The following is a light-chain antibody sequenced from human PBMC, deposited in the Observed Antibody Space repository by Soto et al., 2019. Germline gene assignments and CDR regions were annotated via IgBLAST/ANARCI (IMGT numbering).Light chain of an antibody. CDR1: SSNIGGNT. J-gene: IGLJ7*01. CDR3: AAWDDSLNGAV. Sequence: QSVLTQPPSASGAPGQRVTISYSGSSSNIGGNTVNWYQQFPGAAPKLLIYTNNQRPSGVPDRFSGSKSGTSASLAISGLQSEDEADYYCAAWDDSLNGAVFGGGTQLTVL. V-gene: IGLV1-44*01. CDR2: TNN.